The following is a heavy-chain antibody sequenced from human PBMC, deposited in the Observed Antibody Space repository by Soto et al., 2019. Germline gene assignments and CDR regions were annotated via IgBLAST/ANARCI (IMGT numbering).Heavy chain of an antibody. V-gene: IGHV4-39*01. CDR3: ARANYYDSSGYSLLPDY. Sequence: QLQLQESGPGLVKPSETLSLTCTVSGGSISSSSYYWGWIRQPPGKGLEWIGSIYYSGSTYYNPSLQSRVTISVDTSKNQFSLKLSSVTAADTAVYYCARANYYDSSGYSLLPDYWGQGTLVTVSS. CDR1: GGSISSSSYY. D-gene: IGHD3-22*01. J-gene: IGHJ4*02. CDR2: IYYSGST.